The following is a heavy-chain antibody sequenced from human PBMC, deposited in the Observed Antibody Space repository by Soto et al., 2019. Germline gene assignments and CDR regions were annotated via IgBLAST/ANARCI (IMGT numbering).Heavy chain of an antibody. J-gene: IGHJ4*02. CDR3: AREAASYYDILTGYDY. CDR2: INAGNGNT. Sequence: QVQLVQSGAEVKKPGASVKVSWKASGYTFTSYAMHWVRQAPGQRLEWMGWINAGNGNTKYSQKFQGRVTITRDTSASTAYMELSSLRSEDTAVYYCAREAASYYDILTGYDYWGQGTLVTVSS. CDR1: GYTFTSYA. V-gene: IGHV1-3*01. D-gene: IGHD3-9*01.